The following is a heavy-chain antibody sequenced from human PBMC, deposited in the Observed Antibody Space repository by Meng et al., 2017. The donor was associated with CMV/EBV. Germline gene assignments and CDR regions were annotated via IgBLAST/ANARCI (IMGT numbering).Heavy chain of an antibody. CDR1: GYTFTSYG. V-gene: IGHV1-18*01. D-gene: IGHD3-10*01. J-gene: IGHJ4*02. CDR2: ISAYNGNT. CDR3: ARDRTMVRGVTGY. Sequence: QVRLVESEAEVQKPGASVQVCCQASGYTFTSYGISWVRQAPGQGLEWMGWISAYNGNTNYAQKLQGRVTMTTDTSTSTAYMELRSLRSDDTAVYYCARDRTMVRGVTGYWGQGTLVTVSS.